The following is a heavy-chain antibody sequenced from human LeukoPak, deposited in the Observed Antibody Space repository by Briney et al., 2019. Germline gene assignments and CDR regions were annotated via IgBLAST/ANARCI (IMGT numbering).Heavy chain of an antibody. CDR2: IYTSECT. Sequence: SETLSLTCTVSGGSISSSNYYWSRLRQADGQGLEWIGCIYTSECTNYNPTLKTRSTIPVDTSKNQVYMILSSVTAAVKDEYCGASLSSGYTDAIDYWGQGTMVTVSS. D-gene: IGHD3-22*01. J-gene: IGHJ4*02. CDR1: GGSISSSNYY. CDR3: ASLSSGYTDAIDY. V-gene: IGHV4-61*02.